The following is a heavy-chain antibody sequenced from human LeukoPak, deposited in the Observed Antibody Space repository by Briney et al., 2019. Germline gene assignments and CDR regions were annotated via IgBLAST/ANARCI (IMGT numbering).Heavy chain of an antibody. CDR1: GYTFTSYD. CDR2: MNPNSGNT. Sequence: ASVKVSCKASGYTFTSYDINWVREATGQGLEWMGWMNPNSGNTGYAHKFQGRVTMTRNTSISTAYMELSSLRSENTAVYYCARASSPFSGKASDYWGQGTLVTVS. D-gene: IGHD1-14*01. V-gene: IGHV1-8*01. J-gene: IGHJ4*02. CDR3: ARASSPFSGKASDY.